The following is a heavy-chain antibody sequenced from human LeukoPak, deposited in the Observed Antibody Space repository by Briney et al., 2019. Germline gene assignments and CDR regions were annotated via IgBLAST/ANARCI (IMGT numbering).Heavy chain of an antibody. CDR3: ASGSLWSGILGY. J-gene: IGHJ4*02. CDR1: GFTFSSYS. Sequence: GGSLRLSCAASGFTFSSYSMNWVRQAPGKGLEWAANIKPDGGEKFYVDSVRGRFTISRDNAKNSLYLQMNSLRAEDTAVYYCASGSLWSGILGYWGQGTLVIVSS. CDR2: IKPDGGEK. V-gene: IGHV3-7*01. D-gene: IGHD3-3*01.